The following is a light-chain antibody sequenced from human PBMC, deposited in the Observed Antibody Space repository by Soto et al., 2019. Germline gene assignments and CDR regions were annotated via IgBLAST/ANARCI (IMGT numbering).Light chain of an antibody. Sequence: AIQLTQSPSSLSASVGDRVTITCRASQSISSYLNWYQQKPGKAPKLLIYDASRLESGVPSRFSGSGSGTEFTLTISSLQPDDFATYYCQQYRTYWTFGQGTKVDIK. CDR2: DAS. V-gene: IGKV1-13*02. CDR3: QQYRTYWT. CDR1: QSISSY. J-gene: IGKJ1*01.